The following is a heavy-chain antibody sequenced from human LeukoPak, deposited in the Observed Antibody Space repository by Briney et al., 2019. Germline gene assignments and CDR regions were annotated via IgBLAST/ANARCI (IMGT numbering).Heavy chain of an antibody. CDR1: GGSISSGSYY. Sequence: SDTLSLTCTVSGGSISSGSYYWSWIPQPAGKGLEWIGRIYTSGSTNYNPSLKSRVTISVDTSKNQLSLKLRSVTAADTAVYYCAREYRYYYDRSGSYYFDYWGQGTLVTVSS. CDR2: IYTSGST. D-gene: IGHD3-22*01. V-gene: IGHV4-61*02. CDR3: AREYRYYYDRSGSYYFDY. J-gene: IGHJ4*02.